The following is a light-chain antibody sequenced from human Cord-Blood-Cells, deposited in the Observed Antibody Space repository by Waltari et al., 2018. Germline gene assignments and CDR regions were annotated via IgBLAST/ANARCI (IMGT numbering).Light chain of an antibody. CDR3: SSYTSSSTAV. CDR2: DVS. Sequence: QSALTQPASVSGSPGQSITISCTGTSSDVGGYNYVSWYQQHPGKAPKHMIYDVSNRPSGVSNRFSGSKSGNTASLTISGFQAEDEADYYCSSYTSSSTAVFGGGTQLTVL. CDR1: SSDVGGYNY. V-gene: IGLV2-14*01. J-gene: IGLJ7*01.